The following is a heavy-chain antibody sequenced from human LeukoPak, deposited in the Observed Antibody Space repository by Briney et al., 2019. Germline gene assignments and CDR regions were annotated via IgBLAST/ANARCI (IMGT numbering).Heavy chain of an antibody. CDR3: ARGYEVVRGVIDYYYYGMDV. CDR2: FYYSGST. CDR1: GGSISSGDYY. J-gene: IGHJ6*04. Sequence: SETLSLTCTVSGGSISSGDYYWSWIRQPPGKGLEWIGYFYYSGSTYYNPSLKSRVTISVDTSKNQFSLKLSSVTAADTAVYYCARGYEVVRGVIDYYYYGMDVWGKGTTVTVSS. V-gene: IGHV4-30-4*08. D-gene: IGHD3-10*01.